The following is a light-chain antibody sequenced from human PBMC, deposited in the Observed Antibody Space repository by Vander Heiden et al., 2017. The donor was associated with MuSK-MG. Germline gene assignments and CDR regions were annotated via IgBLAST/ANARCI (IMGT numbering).Light chain of an antibody. CDR1: QSISSY. CDR2: AAS. CDR3: QQTDSNLMYT. V-gene: IGKV1-39*01. J-gene: IGKJ2*01. Sequence: DIQMTQSPSSLSASVGDRVTITCRASQSISSYLNWYQQKPGKAPKLLIYAASSLQSGVPSRFSGSGSGTDFTLTISSLQPEDFATYYCQQTDSNLMYTFGQGTKLEIK.